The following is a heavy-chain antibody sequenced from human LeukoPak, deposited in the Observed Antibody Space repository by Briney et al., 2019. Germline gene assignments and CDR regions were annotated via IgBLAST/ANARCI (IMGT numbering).Heavy chain of an antibody. D-gene: IGHD5-12*01. Sequence: SVKVSCKASGGTFSSYAISWVRQAPGQGLEWMGGIIPIFGTANYAQKFQGRVPITADESTSTAYMELSSLRSEDTAVYYCAREIKLPRGYSGYDPPLYYFDYWGQGTLVTVSS. CDR2: IIPIFGTA. J-gene: IGHJ4*02. CDR3: AREIKLPRGYSGYDPPLYYFDY. CDR1: GGTFSSYA. V-gene: IGHV1-69*13.